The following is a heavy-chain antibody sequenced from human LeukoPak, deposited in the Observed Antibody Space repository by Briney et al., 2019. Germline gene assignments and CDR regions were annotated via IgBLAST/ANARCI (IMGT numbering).Heavy chain of an antibody. Sequence: GGSLRLSCAASGFTFSSYSMNWVRQAPGKGLEWVSSISSSSSYIYYADSVKGRFTISRDNAKNTLYLQMNSLRAEDTAVYNCARDIWYDDYGDRDAFDIWGQGTMVTVSS. CDR2: ISSSSSYI. V-gene: IGHV3-21*01. D-gene: IGHD4-17*01. CDR1: GFTFSSYS. CDR3: ARDIWYDDYGDRDAFDI. J-gene: IGHJ3*02.